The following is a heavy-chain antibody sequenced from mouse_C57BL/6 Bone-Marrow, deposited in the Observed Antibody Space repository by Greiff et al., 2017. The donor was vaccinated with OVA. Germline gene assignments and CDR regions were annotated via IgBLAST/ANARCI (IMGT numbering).Heavy chain of an antibody. J-gene: IGHJ4*01. CDR3: TPYYSTTMDY. D-gene: IGHD2-5*01. CDR1: GFNIKDDY. CDR2: IDPENGDT. Sequence: EVQLQQSGAELVRPGASVKLSCTASGFNIKDDYMHWVNQRPEQGLEWIGWIDPENGDTEYASKFQGKATITADTSSNTAYLQLSSLTSEDTAVYYCTPYYSTTMDYWGQGTSVTVSS. V-gene: IGHV14-4*01.